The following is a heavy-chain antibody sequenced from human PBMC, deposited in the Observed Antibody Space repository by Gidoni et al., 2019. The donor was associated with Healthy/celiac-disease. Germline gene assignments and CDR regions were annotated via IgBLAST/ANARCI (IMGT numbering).Heavy chain of an antibody. CDR3: ARHMADYYGSGSYYNQ. D-gene: IGHD3-10*01. CDR2: IYYSGST. CDR1: GGSISSSSYY. V-gene: IGHV4-39*01. Sequence: QLQLQESGPGLVTPSETLSLTCTVSGGSISSSSYYWGWIRQPPGKGLEWIGSIYYSGSTYYNPSLKSRVTISVDTSKNQFSLKLSSVTAADTAVYYCARHMADYYGSGSYYNQWGQGTLVTVSS. J-gene: IGHJ4*02.